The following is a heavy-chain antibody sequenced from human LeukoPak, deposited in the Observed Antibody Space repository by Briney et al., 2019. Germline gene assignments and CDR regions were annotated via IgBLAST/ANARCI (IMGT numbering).Heavy chain of an antibody. CDR3: ATADWESFYFDS. V-gene: IGHV4-31*03. D-gene: IGHD1-26*01. CDR1: GGSVSRGGYY. CDR2: TSYSEGT. J-gene: IGHJ4*02. Sequence: PSETLSLTCTVSGGSVSRGGYYWNWIRQHPGKGLEWIGFTSYSEGTYYDPSLMSRITISVDRSQNQFSLKVREVTAADTAVYFCATADWESFYFDSWGQGALVAVSS.